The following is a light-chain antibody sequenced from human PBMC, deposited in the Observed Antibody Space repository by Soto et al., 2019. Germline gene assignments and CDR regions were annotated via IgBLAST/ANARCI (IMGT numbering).Light chain of an antibody. CDR1: QSISYF. CDR3: QQTYSNLLS. J-gene: IGKJ4*01. CDR2: AAS. Sequence: DIQLTQSPSSLSASAGDRVIITCRASQSISYFLNWYQQKPGKAPKVLISAASSLQSGVPSRFSGSGSGTNFALTISGLEPEDVATYYCQQTYSNLLSFGGGTKVEVK. V-gene: IGKV1-39*01.